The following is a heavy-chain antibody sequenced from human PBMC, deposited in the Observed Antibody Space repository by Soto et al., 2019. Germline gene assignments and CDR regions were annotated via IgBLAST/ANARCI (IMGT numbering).Heavy chain of an antibody. CDR2: ISSSSSSI. CDR1: GFTFSSYS. CDR3: ARGRSAADAFDI. D-gene: IGHD6-13*01. J-gene: IGHJ3*02. V-gene: IGHV3-48*01. Sequence: PGGSLRLSCAASGFTFSSYSMNWVRQAPGKGLEWVSYISSSSSSIYYADSVKGRFTISRDNAKNSLYLQMNSLRAEDTAVYYCARGRSAADAFDIWGQGTMVTVSS.